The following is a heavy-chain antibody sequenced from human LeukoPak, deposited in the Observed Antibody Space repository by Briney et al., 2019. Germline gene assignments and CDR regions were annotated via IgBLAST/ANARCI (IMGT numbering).Heavy chain of an antibody. CDR3: ARERLKGNWFDP. CDR1: GYIFTGYY. V-gene: IGHV1-2*02. J-gene: IGHJ5*02. CDR2: INPNSGGT. Sequence: ASVKVSCKASGYIFTGYYMHWVRQAPGQGLEWMGWINPNSGGTNYAQKFQGRVTMTRDTSISTAYMELSRLRSDDTAVYYCARERLKGNWFDPWGQGTLVTVSS.